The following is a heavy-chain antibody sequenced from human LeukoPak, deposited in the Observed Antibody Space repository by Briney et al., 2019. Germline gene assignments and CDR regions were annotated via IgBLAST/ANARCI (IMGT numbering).Heavy chain of an antibody. CDR3: AKRGEDPVDLDY. CDR1: GVTFSSHG. D-gene: IGHD3-16*01. J-gene: IGHJ4*02. CDR2: ITGSGDRT. V-gene: IGHV3-23*01. Sequence: PGGSLRLSCGVSGVTFSSHGMNWVRQAPGRGLECVSAITGSGDRTYYTDSVRGRFTVSRDNSKNTLYLQMNGLRAEDTAVYYCAKRGEDPVDLDYWGQGTLVTVSS.